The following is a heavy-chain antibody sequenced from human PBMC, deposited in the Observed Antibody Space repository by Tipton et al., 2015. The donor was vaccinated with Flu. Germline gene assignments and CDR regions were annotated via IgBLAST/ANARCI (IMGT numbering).Heavy chain of an antibody. D-gene: IGHD3-3*01. CDR3: ARALWIEGYFDY. J-gene: IGHJ4*02. Sequence: TLSLTCAVSGGSISSGGYSWSWIRQPPGKGLEWIGYIYHSGSTYYNPSLKSQVTISVDRSKNQFSLKLSSVTAADTAVYYCARALWIEGYFDYWGQGTLVTVSS. V-gene: IGHV4-30-2*01. CDR1: GGSISSGGYS. CDR2: IYHSGST.